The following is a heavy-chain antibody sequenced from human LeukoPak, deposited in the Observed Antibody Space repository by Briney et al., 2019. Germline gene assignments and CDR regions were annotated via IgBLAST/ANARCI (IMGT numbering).Heavy chain of an antibody. CDR2: IWYDGINK. J-gene: IGHJ5*02. Sequence: GRSLRLSCAASGFTFSTYGMHWVRQAPGKGLEWVAVIWYDGINKYYATSVKGRFTISRDNSKNTFSLQISCLIAEDTAVYYCARDGFLGITPNWFYPWGQGTLVTVSS. CDR1: GFTFSTYG. D-gene: IGHD7-27*01. CDR3: ARDGFLGITPNWFYP. V-gene: IGHV3-33*01.